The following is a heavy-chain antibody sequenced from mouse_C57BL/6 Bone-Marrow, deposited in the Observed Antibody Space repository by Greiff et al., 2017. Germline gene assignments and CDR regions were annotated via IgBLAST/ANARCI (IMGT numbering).Heavy chain of an antibody. V-gene: IGHV1-59*01. CDR2: IDPSDSYT. D-gene: IGHD2-2*01. J-gene: IGHJ2*01. CDR3: ARGWLQYYFDY. CDR1: GYTFTSYW. Sequence: QVQLQQPGAELVRPGTSVKLSCKASGYTFTSYWMHWVKQRPGQGLEWIGVIDPSDSYTNYNQKFKGKATLTVDTSSSTAYMQLSSLTSEDSAVXYCARGWLQYYFDYWGQGTTLTVSS.